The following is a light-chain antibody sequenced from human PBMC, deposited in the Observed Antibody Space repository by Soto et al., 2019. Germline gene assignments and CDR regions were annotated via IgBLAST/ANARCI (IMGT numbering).Light chain of an antibody. V-gene: IGKV1-5*03. J-gene: IGKJ1*01. CDR1: QTISNW. CDR3: QQYNSYSPWT. Sequence: DIQMTQSPSTLSASVGDRVTITCRASQTISNWLAWYQQKPGKAPKLLIYRASSVESGVPSRFSGSGSGTEFALTISSLQPDDFATYYCQQYNSYSPWTFGQGTKVEIK. CDR2: RAS.